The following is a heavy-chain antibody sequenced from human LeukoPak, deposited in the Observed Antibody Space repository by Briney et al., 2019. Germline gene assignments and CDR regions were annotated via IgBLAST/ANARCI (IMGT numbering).Heavy chain of an antibody. CDR1: GFTVSSNY. Sequence: GGSLRLSCAASGFTVSSNYMSWVRQAPGKGLEWVSVIYSGGSTYYADSVKGRFTISRDNSKNTLYLRMNSLRAEDTAVYYCARDNIVVVPAAMFSYYYYGMDVWGQGTTVTVSS. J-gene: IGHJ6*02. D-gene: IGHD2-2*01. CDR3: ARDNIVVVPAAMFSYYYYGMDV. CDR2: IYSGGST. V-gene: IGHV3-66*01.